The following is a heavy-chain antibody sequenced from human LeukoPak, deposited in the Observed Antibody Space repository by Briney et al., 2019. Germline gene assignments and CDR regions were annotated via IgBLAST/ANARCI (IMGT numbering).Heavy chain of an antibody. Sequence: PGGSLRLSCAASGFTSSYFWMHWVRQAPGKGLVWVSRINNDGSSTSYADSVKGRFTISRDNAKNTLSLQMNSLRAEDTAVYYCARTPYYYGMDVWGQGTTATVSS. CDR1: GFTSSYFW. V-gene: IGHV3-74*01. J-gene: IGHJ6*02. CDR2: INNDGSST. CDR3: ARTPYYYGMDV.